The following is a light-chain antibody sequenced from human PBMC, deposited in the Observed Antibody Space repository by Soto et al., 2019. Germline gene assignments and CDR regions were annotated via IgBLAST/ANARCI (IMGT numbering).Light chain of an antibody. CDR1: SSNIGAGYD. CDR3: QSYDSSLSEGV. V-gene: IGLV1-40*01. J-gene: IGLJ2*01. CDR2: VNS. Sequence: QPVLTQPPSVSGAPGQRVTISCTGSSSNIGAGYDVHWYQQLPGTAPKLLIYVNSNRPSGVPDRFSGSKSGTSASLAITGLQAEDEADYYCQSYDSSLSEGVFGGGTKLTVL.